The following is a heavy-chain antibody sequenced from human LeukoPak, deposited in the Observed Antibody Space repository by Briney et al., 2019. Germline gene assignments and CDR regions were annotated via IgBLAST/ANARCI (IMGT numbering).Heavy chain of an antibody. CDR1: GFTFSSYW. CDR3: ARRSSGWYWGYFQH. D-gene: IGHD6-19*01. Sequence: GGSLRLSCAASGFTFSSYWMSWVRRAPGKGLGWVADIKQDGSEKYYVDSVKGRFTISRDNAKNSLYLQMNSLRAEDTAVYYCARRSSGWYWGYFQHWGQGTLVTVSS. CDR2: IKQDGSEK. V-gene: IGHV3-7*01. J-gene: IGHJ1*01.